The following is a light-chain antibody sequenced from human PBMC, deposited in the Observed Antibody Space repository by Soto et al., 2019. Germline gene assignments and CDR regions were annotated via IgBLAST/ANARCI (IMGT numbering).Light chain of an antibody. CDR1: SSNIGSNT. Sequence: QSVLTQPPSASGTPGQRVTISCSGGSSNIGSNTVSWYQQLPGAAPQLLIYISNERPSGVPDRFSGSKSGTSASLAISGLQSEDEAEYYCAAWDDSLNGPVFGGGTKLTVL. V-gene: IGLV1-44*01. J-gene: IGLJ2*01. CDR3: AAWDDSLNGPV. CDR2: ISN.